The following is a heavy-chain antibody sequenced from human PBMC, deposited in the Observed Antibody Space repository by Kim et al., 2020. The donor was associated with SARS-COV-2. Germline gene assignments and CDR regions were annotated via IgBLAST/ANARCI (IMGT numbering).Heavy chain of an antibody. J-gene: IGHJ6*02. CDR3: AKDLSQPSITMVRGVDYGMDV. V-gene: IGHV3-30*18. Sequence: GGSLRLSCAASGFTFSSYGMHWVRQAPGKGLEWVAVISYDGSNKYYADSVKGRFTISRDNSKNTLYLQMNSLRAEDTAVYYCAKDLSQPSITMVRGVDYGMDVWGQGTTVTVSS. CDR1: GFTFSSYG. CDR2: ISYDGSNK. D-gene: IGHD3-10*01.